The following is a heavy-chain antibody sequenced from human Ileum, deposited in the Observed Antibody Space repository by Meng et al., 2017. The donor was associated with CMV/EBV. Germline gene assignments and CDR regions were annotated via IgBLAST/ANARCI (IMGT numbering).Heavy chain of an antibody. CDR1: GYSFTSYW. J-gene: IGHJ4*02. D-gene: IGHD6-13*01. Sequence: GESLKISCKGSGYSFTSYWIGWVRQMPGKGLEWMGIIYPGDSDTRYSPSFQGQVTISADKSISTPYLQWRSLKASDIAMYYCARHNQIAASGADYWGQGTLVTVSS. CDR2: IYPGDSDT. CDR3: ARHNQIAASGADY. V-gene: IGHV5-51*01.